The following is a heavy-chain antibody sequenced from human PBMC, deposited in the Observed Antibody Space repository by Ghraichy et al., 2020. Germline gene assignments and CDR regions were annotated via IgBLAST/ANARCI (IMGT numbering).Heavy chain of an antibody. CDR1: GFTFSRKW. Sequence: GGSLRLSCAASGFTFSRKWMSWVRQAPNKGLEWVANINEDGSEKNYVDSVKGRFTISRDNAKSSLYLQMNSLRVEDTAVYYCTDPPSDFWGQGTLVTVSS. CDR3: TDPPSDF. J-gene: IGHJ4*02. V-gene: IGHV3-7*01. CDR2: INEDGSEK.